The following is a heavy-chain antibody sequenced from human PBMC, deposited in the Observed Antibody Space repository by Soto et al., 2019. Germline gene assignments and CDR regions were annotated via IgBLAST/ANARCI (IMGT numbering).Heavy chain of an antibody. Sequence: TSATLSLTCTVSGGSITSGGYSWSWIRQSPGQGLEWIGYIYQSGSAFYNPSLKTRATILVDRSKNQFSLNLTSVTAADAAVYYCARAFYGVDLWGQGTTVTVSS. V-gene: IGHV4-30-2*06. CDR2: IYQSGSA. CDR1: GGSITSGGYS. J-gene: IGHJ6*02. CDR3: ARAFYGVDL.